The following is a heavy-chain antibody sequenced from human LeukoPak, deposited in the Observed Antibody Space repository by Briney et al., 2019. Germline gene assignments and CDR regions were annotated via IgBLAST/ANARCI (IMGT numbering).Heavy chain of an antibody. J-gene: IGHJ2*01. V-gene: IGHV4-34*12. CDR2: IIHSGST. CDR1: GGSIGSSY. CDR3: ARVYWYFDL. Sequence: SETLSLTCAVSGGSIGSSYWNWIRQPPGKGPEWIGEIIHSGSTTYNPSLKSRVTISIDTSKNQFSLKLSSVTAADTAVYYCARVYWYFDLWGRGTLVTVSS.